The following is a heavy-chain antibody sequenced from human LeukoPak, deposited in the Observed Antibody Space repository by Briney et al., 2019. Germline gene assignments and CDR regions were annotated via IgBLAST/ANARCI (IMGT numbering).Heavy chain of an antibody. CDR2: FDPEDGET. J-gene: IGHJ4*02. CDR3: ATVKSIVGATFDY. CDR1: GYTLTELS. Sequence: ASVKVSCKVSGYTLTELSMHWVRQAPGKGLEWMGGFDPEDGETIYAQKFQGRVTMTEDTSTDTAYMKLSSLRSEDTAVYYCATVKSIVGATFDYWGQGTLVTVSS. V-gene: IGHV1-24*01. D-gene: IGHD1-26*01.